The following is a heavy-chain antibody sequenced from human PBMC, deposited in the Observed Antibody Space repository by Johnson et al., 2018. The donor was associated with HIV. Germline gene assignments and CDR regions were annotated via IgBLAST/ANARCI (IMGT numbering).Heavy chain of an antibody. D-gene: IGHD3-16*01. CDR1: GFTFSSYA. V-gene: IGHV3-30*04. CDR3: AREGEVGRAFDI. CDR2: ISYDGSNK. Sequence: QVQLVESVGGVVQPGRSLRLSCAASGFTFSSYAMHWVRQAPGKGLEWVAVISYDGSNKYYADSVKGRFTISRDNSKNTLYLQMNSLRAEDTAVYYCAREGEVGRAFDIWGQGTMVTVSS. J-gene: IGHJ3*02.